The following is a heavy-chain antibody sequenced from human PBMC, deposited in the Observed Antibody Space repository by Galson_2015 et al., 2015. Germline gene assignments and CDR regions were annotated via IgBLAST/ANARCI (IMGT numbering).Heavy chain of an antibody. Sequence: DSVKGRFTISRDNAKNSLYLQMNSLRAEDTAVYYCARTGGSGEFGRDYYDSSGYPDAFDIWGQGTMVTVSS. CDR3: ARTGGSGEFGRDYYDSSGYPDAFDI. D-gene: IGHD3-22*01. J-gene: IGHJ3*02. V-gene: IGHV3-11*01.